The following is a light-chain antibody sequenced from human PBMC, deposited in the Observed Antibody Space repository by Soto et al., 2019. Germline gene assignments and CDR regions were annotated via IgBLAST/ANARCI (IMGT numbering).Light chain of an antibody. CDR3: MQALQTPA. CDR1: QSLLHSNGYNY. V-gene: IGKV2-28*01. Sequence: DIVMNQSPLSLPVTPGEPASISCRSSQSLLHSNGYNYLDWYLQKPGQSPQLLIYLGSNRASGVPDRFSGSGSGTDFTLKISRLEAEDVGVYYCMQALQTPAFGQGTKVEIK. J-gene: IGKJ1*01. CDR2: LGS.